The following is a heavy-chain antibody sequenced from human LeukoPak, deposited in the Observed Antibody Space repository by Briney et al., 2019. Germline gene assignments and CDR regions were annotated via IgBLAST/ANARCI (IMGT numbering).Heavy chain of an antibody. CDR2: IWYDGNNK. CDR3: ARDGGSRGDGMDV. D-gene: IGHD1-26*01. J-gene: IGHJ6*02. V-gene: IGHV3-33*01. CDR1: GFTFSSYG. Sequence: GGSLRLSCAASGFTFSSYGMHWVRQAPGKGLEWVAVIWYDGNNKYYADFVKGRFTISRDNSKNTLYLQLNSLRAEDTAVYNCARDGGSRGDGMDVWGQGTTVSVS.